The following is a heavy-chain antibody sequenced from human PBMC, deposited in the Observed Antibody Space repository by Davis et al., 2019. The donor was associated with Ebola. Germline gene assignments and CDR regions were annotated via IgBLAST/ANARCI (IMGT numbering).Heavy chain of an antibody. CDR2: ISSSSSYI. CDR3: ARDSGSYPYDAFDI. CDR1: GFTFSSYW. Sequence: PGGSLRLSCAASGFTFSSYWMNWVRQAPGKGLEWVSSISSSSSYIYYADSVKGRFTISRDNAKNSLYLQMNSLRAEDTAVYYCARDSGSYPYDAFDIWGQGTMVTVSS. V-gene: IGHV3-21*01. J-gene: IGHJ3*02. D-gene: IGHD1-26*01.